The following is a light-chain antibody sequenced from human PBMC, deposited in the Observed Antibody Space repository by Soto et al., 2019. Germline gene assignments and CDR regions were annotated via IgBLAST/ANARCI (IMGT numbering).Light chain of an antibody. CDR2: DVS. CDR3: SSYTRSRTYV. Sequence: QSALTQPPSVSGSPGQSVTISCTGTSSAVGSYNRVSWYQQPPGTAPKVMIYDVSNRPSGVPDRFSGSKSGNTASLTISGLQVEEESDYYCSSYTRSRTYVFGTGTKVTVL. CDR1: SSAVGSYNR. J-gene: IGLJ1*01. V-gene: IGLV2-18*02.